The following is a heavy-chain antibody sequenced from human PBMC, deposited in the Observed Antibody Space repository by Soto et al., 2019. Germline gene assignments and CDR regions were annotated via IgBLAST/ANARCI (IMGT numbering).Heavy chain of an antibody. Sequence: ESGGGLVQPGGSLRLSCAASGFTFSSYDMHWVRQATGKGLEWVSAIGTAGDTYYPGSVKGRFTISRENAKNSLYLQMNSLRAEDTAVYYCARDTGGFGEPYGMDVWGQGPKVTVSS. J-gene: IGHJ6*02. CDR1: GFTFSSYD. V-gene: IGHV3-13*01. CDR2: IGTAGDT. D-gene: IGHD3-10*01. CDR3: ARDTGGFGEPYGMDV.